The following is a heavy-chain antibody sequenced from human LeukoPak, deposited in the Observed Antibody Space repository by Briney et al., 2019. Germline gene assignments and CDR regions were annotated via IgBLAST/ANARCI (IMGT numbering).Heavy chain of an antibody. CDR1: GGSFSGYY. CDR3: ARALGYCSSTSCYTLKYYYYMDV. CDR2: INHSGST. D-gene: IGHD2-2*02. Sequence: SETLSLTCTVYGGSFSGYYWSWIRQPPGKGLEWIGEINHSGSTNYNPSLKSRVTISVDTSKNQFSLKLSSVTAADTAVYYCARALGYCSSTSCYTLKYYYYMDVWGKGTTVTVSS. J-gene: IGHJ6*03. V-gene: IGHV4-34*01.